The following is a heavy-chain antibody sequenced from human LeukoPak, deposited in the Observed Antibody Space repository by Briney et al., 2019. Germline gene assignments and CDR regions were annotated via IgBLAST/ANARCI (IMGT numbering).Heavy chain of an antibody. CDR3: ARDSGIAAASP. V-gene: IGHV4-30-4*08. D-gene: IGHD6-13*01. Sequence: SETLSLTCTVSGGSIGSGDYYWSWIRQPPGKGLEWIGYIYYSGSTYYNPSLKSRVTISVDTSKNQFSLKLSSVTAADTAVYYCARDSGIAAASPWGQGTLVTVSS. J-gene: IGHJ5*02. CDR1: GGSIGSGDYY. CDR2: IYYSGST.